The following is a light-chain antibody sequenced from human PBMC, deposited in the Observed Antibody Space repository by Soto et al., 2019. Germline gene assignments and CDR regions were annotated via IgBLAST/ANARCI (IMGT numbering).Light chain of an antibody. CDR3: SSYTPSSTVV. J-gene: IGLJ2*01. V-gene: IGLV2-14*03. Sequence: QSALTQPASVSGSPGQSITISCTGTSSDLGSYPYVSWYQQHPGKAPKLMIYDVNNRPSGVSNRFSGSKSGNTASLTISGLQADDGAEYYCSSYTPSSTVVFGGGTKLTVL. CDR2: DVN. CDR1: SSDLGSYPY.